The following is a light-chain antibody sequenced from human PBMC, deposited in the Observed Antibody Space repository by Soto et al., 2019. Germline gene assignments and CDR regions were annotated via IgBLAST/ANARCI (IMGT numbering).Light chain of an antibody. CDR2: YAS. V-gene: IGKV3-11*01. J-gene: IGKJ2*01. Sequence: EIVLTQSPATLSLSPGERATLSCRASQSVSSYLAWYQQKPGQAPRLLIYYASSRATGIPARFSGSGSGTDFTLTISSLEPEDFAVYYCQQRSNWTYTFGQGTKLEIK. CDR1: QSVSSY. CDR3: QQRSNWTYT.